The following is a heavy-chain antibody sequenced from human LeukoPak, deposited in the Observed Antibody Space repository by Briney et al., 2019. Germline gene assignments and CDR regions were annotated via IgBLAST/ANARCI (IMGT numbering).Heavy chain of an antibody. D-gene: IGHD3-22*01. Sequence: SVKVSCKASGGTFTSYAISWVRQAPGRGLEGMGRIIPIFGTANYAQKFQGRVTITTDESTSTAYMQLSSLRSEDTAVYYCARERYYYDSSGYSPAFDIWGQGTRVTVPS. V-gene: IGHV1-69*05. CDR1: GGTFTSYA. CDR3: ARERYYYDSSGYSPAFDI. J-gene: IGHJ3*02. CDR2: IIPIFGTA.